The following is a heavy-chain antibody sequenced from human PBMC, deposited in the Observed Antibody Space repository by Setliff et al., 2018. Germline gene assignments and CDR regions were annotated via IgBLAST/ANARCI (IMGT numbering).Heavy chain of an antibody. CDR2: ISAYNGNT. V-gene: IGHV1-18*01. Sequence: ASVKVSCKASGYTFTSYGISWVRQAPGQGLEWMGWISAYNGNTNYAQKLQGRVTMTTDTSTSTAYMELRSLRSDDTAVYYCGRQQLAYYYYYYGMDVWGQGTTVTV. J-gene: IGHJ6*02. CDR1: GYTFTSYG. D-gene: IGHD6-13*01. CDR3: GRQQLAYYYYYYGMDV.